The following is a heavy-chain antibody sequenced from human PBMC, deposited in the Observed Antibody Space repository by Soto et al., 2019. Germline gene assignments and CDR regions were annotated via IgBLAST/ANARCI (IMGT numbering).Heavy chain of an antibody. CDR2: IYYGGST. J-gene: IGHJ5*02. Sequence: SETLSLTCTVSGGSISSYYWSWIRQPPGKGLEWIGYIYYGGSTNYNPSLKSRVTISVDTSKNQFSLKLSSVTAADTAVYYCARAGIAVAFYNWFDPWGQGTLVTVSS. D-gene: IGHD6-19*01. CDR1: GGSISSYY. V-gene: IGHV4-59*01. CDR3: ARAGIAVAFYNWFDP.